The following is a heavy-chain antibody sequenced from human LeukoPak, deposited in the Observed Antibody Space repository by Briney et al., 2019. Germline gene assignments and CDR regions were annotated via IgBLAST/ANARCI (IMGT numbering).Heavy chain of an antibody. CDR3: ARDVRWFDP. J-gene: IGHJ5*02. D-gene: IGHD2/OR15-2a*01. V-gene: IGHV4-59*01. CDR2: IYYSGIT. Sequence: SETLSLTCTVSGGSISSYYWSWIRQPPGKGLEWIGYIYYSGITNYNPSLKSRVTISVDTSRNQFSLKLSSVTAADTAVYYCARDVRWFDPWGQGTLVTVSS. CDR1: GGSISSYY.